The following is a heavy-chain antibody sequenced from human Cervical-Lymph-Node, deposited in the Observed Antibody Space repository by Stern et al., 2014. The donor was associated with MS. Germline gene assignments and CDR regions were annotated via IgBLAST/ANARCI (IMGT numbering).Heavy chain of an antibody. J-gene: IGHJ4*02. CDR2: ISHSGDT. CDR3: ARLSTAVDF. CDR1: GGSISSRY. V-gene: IGHV4-59*08. Sequence: VQLEESGPGLVKPSETLSLTCAVSGGSISSRYWGWIRQPPGKGLEWIGLISHSGDTQPTPPPPSRVPIALTTPKNPFPLQVTSVTAADTAVYYCARLSTAVDFWGQGTLVTVSS.